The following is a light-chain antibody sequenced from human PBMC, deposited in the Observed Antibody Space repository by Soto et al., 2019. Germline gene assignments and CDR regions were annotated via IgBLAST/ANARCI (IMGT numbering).Light chain of an antibody. V-gene: IGKV3-11*01. CDR2: DAS. CDR1: QSVSTY. J-gene: IGKJ4*01. CDR3: QQRSKPPLT. Sequence: EIVLTQSPATLSLSPGERATLSCRASQSVSTYLAWYQQKPGQAPRLLIYDASNRATGIPARFSGSGCGTVFTLTISSLSPEVFAVYYCQQRSKPPLTFGGGTKVEIK.